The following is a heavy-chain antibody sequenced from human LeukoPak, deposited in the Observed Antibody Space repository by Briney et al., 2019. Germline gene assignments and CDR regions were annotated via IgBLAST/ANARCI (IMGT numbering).Heavy chain of an antibody. CDR3: AREGLDY. CDR2: KNPNSGNS. J-gene: IGHJ4*02. V-gene: IGHV1-8*01. CDR1: GYTFANYD. Sequence: ASVKVSCKASGYTFANYDINWVRQATGQGLEWMGYKNPNSGNSAYAQKFQGRVTITTDASITTAYMELSGLRSEDTALYYCAREGLDYWGQGTLVTVSS.